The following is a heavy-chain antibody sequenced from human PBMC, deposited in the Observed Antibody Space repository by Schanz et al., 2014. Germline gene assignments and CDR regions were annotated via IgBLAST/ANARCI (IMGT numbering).Heavy chain of an antibody. Sequence: EAHLVESGGGLAQPGGSLRLSCAASGFTLSNYAMSWVRQAPGKGLEWVIVISGSGGSTYYADSVRGRFTMSRDNSKNTLYLQMNSLRAEDTAIYYCAKGRFGELSAFDIWGEGTMVTVSS. CDR3: AKGRFGELSAFDI. CDR2: ISGSGGST. V-gene: IGHV3-23*04. CDR1: GFTLSNYA. D-gene: IGHD3-10*01. J-gene: IGHJ3*02.